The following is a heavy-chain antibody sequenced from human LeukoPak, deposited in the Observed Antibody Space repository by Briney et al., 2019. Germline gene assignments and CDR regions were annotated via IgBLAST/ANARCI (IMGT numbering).Heavy chain of an antibody. CDR3: ARTLNRMVRGVNNPYYFDY. CDR1: VVSMNGYY. J-gene: IGHJ4*02. CDR2: VDSSGNT. Sequence: PSETLSLTCSVSVVSMNGYYWSWLRQSAGNRLEWIGHVDSSGNTNYNPSLESRVTMSVDTSKNQFSLKLSSVTAADTAVYYCARTLNRMVRGVNNPYYFDYWGQGTLVTVSS. D-gene: IGHD3-10*01. V-gene: IGHV4-4*07.